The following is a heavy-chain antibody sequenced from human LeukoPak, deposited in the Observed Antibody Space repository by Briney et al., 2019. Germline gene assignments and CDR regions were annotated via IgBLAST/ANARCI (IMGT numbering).Heavy chain of an antibody. V-gene: IGHV3-21*01. CDR1: GFTFSSYS. Sequence: GGSLRLSCAASGFTFSSYSMNWVRQAPGKGLEWVSSISSSSSYIYYADSVKGRFTISRDNAKNSLYLQMNSLRAEDTAVYYCARDGMSAAAGLVYFQHWGQGTLVTDSS. J-gene: IGHJ1*01. D-gene: IGHD6-13*01. CDR3: ARDGMSAAAGLVYFQH. CDR2: ISSSSSYI.